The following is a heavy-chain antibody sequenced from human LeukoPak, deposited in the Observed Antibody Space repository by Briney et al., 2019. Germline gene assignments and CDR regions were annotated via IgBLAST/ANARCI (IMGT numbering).Heavy chain of an antibody. J-gene: IGHJ4*02. V-gene: IGHV3-11*01. D-gene: IGHD1-20*01. CDR2: ISSSGSTI. Sequence: PGGSLRLSCAASGFTFSDYDMSWIRQAPGKGLEWVSYISSSGSTIYYADSVKGRFTISRDNAKNSLYLQMNSLRAEDTAVYYCARRRYNWNAIDYWGQGTLVTVSS. CDR3: ARRRYNWNAIDY. CDR1: GFTFSDYD.